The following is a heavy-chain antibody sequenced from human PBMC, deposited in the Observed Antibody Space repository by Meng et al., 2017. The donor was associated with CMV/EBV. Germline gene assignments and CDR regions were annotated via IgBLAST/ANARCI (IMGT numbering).Heavy chain of an antibody. Sequence: ESGPGQVKTSQTLSLTFTVSGGSICSGDYYWSLILQPPGKGLEWIGYIYYSGSTYYNPSLKSRVTISVDTSKNQFSLKLSSVTAADTAVYYCARVTSRVAGAFDYWGQGTLVTVSS. CDR3: ARVTSRVAGAFDY. V-gene: IGHV4-30-4*08. D-gene: IGHD1-14*01. J-gene: IGHJ4*02. CDR2: IYYSGST. CDR1: GGSICSGDYY.